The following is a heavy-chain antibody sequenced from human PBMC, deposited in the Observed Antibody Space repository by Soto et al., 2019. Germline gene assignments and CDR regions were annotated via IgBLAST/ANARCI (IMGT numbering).Heavy chain of an antibody. J-gene: IGHJ4*02. Sequence: EEQLVESGGGLVQPGGSPRLSCAASGFTFSTYWMSWVRQAPGKGLEWVANLNQDGSEKYYVDSVKGRFTISRDNAKNSLYLQMNSLRAEDTAVYYCARYCRSTTCSFWGQGTLVTVSS. D-gene: IGHD2-2*01. CDR3: ARYCRSTTCSF. CDR2: LNQDGSEK. CDR1: GFTFSTYW. V-gene: IGHV3-7*01.